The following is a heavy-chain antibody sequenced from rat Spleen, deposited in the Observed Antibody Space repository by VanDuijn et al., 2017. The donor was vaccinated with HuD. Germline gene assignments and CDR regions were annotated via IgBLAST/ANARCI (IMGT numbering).Heavy chain of an antibody. J-gene: IGHJ2*01. D-gene: IGHD2-6*01. Sequence: QVQLKESGPGLVQPSQTLSLTCTVSGFSLTSYHVSWVRQPPGKGLEWMGVIWGNGNTNYNSALKSRLSISRDTSKSQVFLKMNNLQTEDTAMYFCARRGGPIDYWGQGVMVTVSS. V-gene: IGHV2S61*01. CDR3: ARRGGPIDY. CDR1: GFSLTSYH. CDR2: IWGNGNT.